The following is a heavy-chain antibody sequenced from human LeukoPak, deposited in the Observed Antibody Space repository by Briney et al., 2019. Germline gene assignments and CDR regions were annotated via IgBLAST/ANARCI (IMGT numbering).Heavy chain of an antibody. CDR2: IYYSGST. CDR1: GGSISSGDYY. D-gene: IGHD6-13*01. V-gene: IGHV4-30-4*01. Sequence: PSQTLSLTCTVSGGSISSGDYYWSWIRQPPGKGLEWIGYIYYSGSTYYNPSLKSRLTISVDTSKNQLSLKLTSVTAADTAVCYCARAVGYSSSWYDDYWGQGTLVTVSS. CDR3: ARAVGYSSSWYDDY. J-gene: IGHJ4*02.